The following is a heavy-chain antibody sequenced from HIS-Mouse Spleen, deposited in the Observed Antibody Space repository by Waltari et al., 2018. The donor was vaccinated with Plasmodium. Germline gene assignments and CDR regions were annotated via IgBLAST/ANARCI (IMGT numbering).Heavy chain of an antibody. CDR1: GGSFSGYY. V-gene: IGHV4-34*01. CDR3: ARGQLGIDAFDI. Sequence: QVQLQQWGAGLLKPSETLSLTCAVYGGSFSGYYWSWIRQPPGKGLEWIGEINHSGSNNYNPSLNSRVTIAVDTSKNQFSLKLSSVTAADTAVYYCARGQLGIDAFDIWGQGTMVTVSS. CDR2: INHSGSN. D-gene: IGHD7-27*01. J-gene: IGHJ3*02.